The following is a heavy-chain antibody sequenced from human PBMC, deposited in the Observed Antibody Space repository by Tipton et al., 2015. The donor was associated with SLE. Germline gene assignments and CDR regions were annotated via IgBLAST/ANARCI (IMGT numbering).Heavy chain of an antibody. CDR2: INHSGST. Sequence: GLVKPSETLSLTCAVYGASFRGNYWSWIRQPPGKGLEWIGEINHSGSTNYNPSLKTRLTISVDTSKNQFSLRLRSVTAADTAVYYCARGAPRRMDVWGQGTTVTASS. V-gene: IGHV4-34*01. J-gene: IGHJ6*02. CDR3: ARGAPRRMDV. CDR1: GASFRGNY.